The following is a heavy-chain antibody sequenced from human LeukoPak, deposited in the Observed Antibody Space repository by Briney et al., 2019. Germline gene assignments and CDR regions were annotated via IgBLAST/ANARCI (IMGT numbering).Heavy chain of an antibody. CDR2: ISYDGSNK. Sequence: PGGSLRLSCAASGFTLSSYGMHWVRQAPGKGLEWVAVISYDGSNKYYADSVKGRFTISRDNSKNTLYLQMNSLRAEDTAVYYCAKEKRSYDSIRAAFDIWGQGTMVTVSS. J-gene: IGHJ3*02. V-gene: IGHV3-30*18. CDR1: GFTLSSYG. CDR3: AKEKRSYDSIRAAFDI. D-gene: IGHD3-22*01.